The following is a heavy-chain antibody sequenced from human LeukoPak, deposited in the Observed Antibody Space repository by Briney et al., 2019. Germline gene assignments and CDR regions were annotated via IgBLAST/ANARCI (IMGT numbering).Heavy chain of an antibody. J-gene: IGHJ4*02. CDR1: GGSISSSYYY. D-gene: IGHD2-21*02. Sequence: SETLSLTCTVSGGSISSSYYYWGWIRQPPGKGLEWIGSIYYSGSTYYNPSLKSRVTISVDTSKNQFSLKLSSVTAADTAVYYCARELAYCGGDCYTFDYWGQGTLVTVSS. CDR2: IYYSGST. CDR3: ARELAYCGGDCYTFDY. V-gene: IGHV4-39*07.